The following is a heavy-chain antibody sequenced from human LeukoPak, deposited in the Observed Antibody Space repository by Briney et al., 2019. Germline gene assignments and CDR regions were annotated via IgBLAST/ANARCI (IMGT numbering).Heavy chain of an antibody. CDR3: AREGGYASGGSCRFFDY. CDR2: ISLSCSYI. D-gene: IGHD2-15*01. Sequence: GGALSLSCLASGFTFSSYSMNGVGQARGKGVEVVASISLSCSYIYNADSVNGRFTISRDGDKNSLFLQLNSMRPEATAVSYCAREGGYASGGSCRFFDYCGQGTLVTVSS. CDR1: GFTFSSYS. V-gene: IGHV3-21*01. J-gene: IGHJ4*02.